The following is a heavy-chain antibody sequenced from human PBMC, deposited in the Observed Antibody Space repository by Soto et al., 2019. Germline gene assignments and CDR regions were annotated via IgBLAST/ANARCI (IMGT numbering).Heavy chain of an antibody. V-gene: IGHV4-59*01. CDR1: GGTISRYY. Sequence: QVQLQESGPGLVKPSETLSLTCTVSGGTISRYYWSWIRQPPGKGLEWIGYMYNTGSTVYNPSFKGRVPISVDTSKIQFSLKLNSVTAADTAVYYCARDLWGYCGTDCYPLDVWGQGTTVTVSS. J-gene: IGHJ6*02. CDR2: MYNTGST. CDR3: ARDLWGYCGTDCYPLDV. D-gene: IGHD2-21*02.